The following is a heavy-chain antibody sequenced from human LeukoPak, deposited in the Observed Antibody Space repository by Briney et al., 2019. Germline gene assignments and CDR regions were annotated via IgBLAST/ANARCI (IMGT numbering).Heavy chain of an antibody. CDR2: ISGSGGST. D-gene: IGHD6-13*01. V-gene: IGHV3-23*01. Sequence: PGGSLRLSCAASGFTFSSYAMSWVRQAPGKGLEWVSAISGSGGSTYYADSVKGRFTISRDNAKNSLYLQMNSLRAEDTAVYYCARPPPAAGTELDYWGQGTLVTVSS. CDR3: ARPPPAAGTELDY. CDR1: GFTFSSYA. J-gene: IGHJ4*02.